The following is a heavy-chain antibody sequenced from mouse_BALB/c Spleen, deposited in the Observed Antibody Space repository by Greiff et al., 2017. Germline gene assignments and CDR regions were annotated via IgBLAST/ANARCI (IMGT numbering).Heavy chain of an antibody. CDR1: GYKFTGNS. CDR2: INPYNDGT. Sequence: EVQLQQSGPELVKPGDSVKMSCKASGYKFTGNSMPWVKQKPGQGLAWIGYINPYNDGTKYNEKFKGKATLTSDKSSSTAYMELSSLTSEDSAVYYCARSLYYGYRFAYWGQGTLVTVSA. V-gene: IGHV1-14*01. CDR3: ARSLYYGYRFAY. D-gene: IGHD1-2*01. J-gene: IGHJ3*01.